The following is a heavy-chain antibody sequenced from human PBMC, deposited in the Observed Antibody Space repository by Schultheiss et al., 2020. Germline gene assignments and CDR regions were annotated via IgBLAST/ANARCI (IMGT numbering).Heavy chain of an antibody. V-gene: IGHV4-31*03. Sequence: SETLFLTCTVSGGSISSGGYYWSWIRQHPGKGLEWIGYIGESTNYNPSLKSRVTISVDTSKNQFSLRLSSVTAADTAVYYCARVGGDYVEGAFDIWGQGTMVTVS. D-gene: IGHD4-17*01. CDR2: IGEST. CDR3: ARVGGDYVEGAFDI. CDR1: GGSISSGGYY. J-gene: IGHJ3*02.